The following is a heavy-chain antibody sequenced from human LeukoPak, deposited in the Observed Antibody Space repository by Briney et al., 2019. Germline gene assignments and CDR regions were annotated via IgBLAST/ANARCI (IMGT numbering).Heavy chain of an antibody. Sequence: SETLSLTCTVSGGSISSYYWSWIRQPPGKGLEWIGYIYYSGSTNYNPSLKSRVTISVETSKNQFSLKLSSVTAADTAVYYCARVKAAAGTSWYYMDVWGKGTPVTVSS. V-gene: IGHV4-59*12. CDR3: ARVKAAAGTSWYYMDV. CDR2: IYYSGST. J-gene: IGHJ6*03. D-gene: IGHD6-13*01. CDR1: GGSISSYY.